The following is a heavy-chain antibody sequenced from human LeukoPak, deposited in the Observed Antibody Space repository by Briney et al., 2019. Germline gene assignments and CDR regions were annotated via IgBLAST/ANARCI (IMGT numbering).Heavy chain of an antibody. CDR1: GFTFSSYW. D-gene: IGHD5-24*01. CDR3: AKDIGGRGGYACFDY. J-gene: IGHJ4*02. Sequence: GGSLRLSCAASGFTFSSYWMSWVRQAPGKGLEWVANIKQDGSEKYYVDSVKGRFTISRDNAKNSLYLQMNSLRAEDTALYYCAKDIGGRGGYACFDYWGQGTLVTVSS. CDR2: IKQDGSEK. V-gene: IGHV3-7*03.